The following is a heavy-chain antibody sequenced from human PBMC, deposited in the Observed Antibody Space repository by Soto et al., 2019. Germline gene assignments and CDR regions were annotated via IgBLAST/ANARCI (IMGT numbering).Heavy chain of an antibody. CDR1: GGSISSYY. D-gene: IGHD3-10*01. CDR2: IYYSGST. CDR3: ARAGVRSTMVRGALYYYYYMDV. Sequence: SETLSLTCTVSGGSISSYYWSWIRQPPGKGLEWIGYIYYSGSTNYNPSLKSRVTISVDTSKNQFSLKLSSVTAADTAVYYCARAGVRSTMVRGALYYYYYMDVWGKGTTVTVSS. V-gene: IGHV4-59*01. J-gene: IGHJ6*03.